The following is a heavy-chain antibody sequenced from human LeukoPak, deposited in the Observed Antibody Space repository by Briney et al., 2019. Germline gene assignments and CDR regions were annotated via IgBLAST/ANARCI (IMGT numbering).Heavy chain of an antibody. CDR1: GGSVSSTTYF. J-gene: IGHJ4*02. CDR3: ARYVVYGSGKYYFDY. D-gene: IGHD3-10*01. CDR2: INYSGST. V-gene: IGHV4-39*01. Sequence: SETLSLTCTVSGGSVSSTTYFWSWIRQPPGKGLEWIASINYSGSTYYNPSLKSRVTISVDTSENQFSLKLSSVTAADTAVYYCARYVVYGSGKYYFDYWGQGTLVTVSP.